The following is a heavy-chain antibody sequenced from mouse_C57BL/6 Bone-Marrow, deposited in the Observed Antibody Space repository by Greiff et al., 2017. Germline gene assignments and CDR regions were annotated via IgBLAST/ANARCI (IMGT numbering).Heavy chain of an antibody. CDR2: ISDGGSYT. V-gene: IGHV5-4*01. Sequence: EVLLVESGGGLVKPGGSLKLSCAASGFTFSSYAMSWVRQTPEKRLEWVATISDGGSYTYYPDNVKGRFTISRDNAKNNLYLQMSHLKSEDTAMYYCARDGPNGSWYVDVWGTGTTVTVSS. J-gene: IGHJ1*03. CDR1: GFTFSSYA. CDR3: ARDGPNGSWYVDV. D-gene: IGHD4-1*01.